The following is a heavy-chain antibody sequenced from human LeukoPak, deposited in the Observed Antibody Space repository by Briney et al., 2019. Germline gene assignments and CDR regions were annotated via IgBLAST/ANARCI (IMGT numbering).Heavy chain of an antibody. D-gene: IGHD6-19*01. CDR1: GGSISSYY. CDR3: ARSFHPSSGWYWFDP. CDR2: IYTSGST. Sequence: SETLSPTCTVSGGSISSYYWSWIRQPAGKGLEWIGRIYTSGSTNYNPSLKSRVTMSVDTSKNQFSLKLSSVTAADTAVYYCARSFHPSSGWYWFDPWGQGTLVTVSS. J-gene: IGHJ5*02. V-gene: IGHV4-4*07.